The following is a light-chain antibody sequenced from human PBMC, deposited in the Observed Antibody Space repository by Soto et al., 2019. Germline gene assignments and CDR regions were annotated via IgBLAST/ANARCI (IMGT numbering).Light chain of an antibody. CDR1: QSVSSTS. CDR2: GAS. Sequence: EVVLTQSPGTLSLSPGERVTILCLASQSVSSTSLAWYQQKPGQTPRLLIYGASSRATGTPDRISGGGSGTHFTLTISRLGPEDFAVYYCQHYVTSSITFGQGTRLE. J-gene: IGKJ5*01. V-gene: IGKV3-20*01. CDR3: QHYVTSSIT.